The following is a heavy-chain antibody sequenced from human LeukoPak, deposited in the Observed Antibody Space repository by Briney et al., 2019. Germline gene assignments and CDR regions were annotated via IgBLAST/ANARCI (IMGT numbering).Heavy chain of an antibody. CDR1: GFTFSSYW. CDR3: ARHSGRWIRAQENWFDP. V-gene: IGHV3-7*01. Sequence: GGSLRPSCAASGFTFSSYWMSWVRQAPGKGLEWVANIKQDGSEKYYVDSVKGRFTISRDNAKNSLYLQMNSLRAEDTAVYYCARHSGRWIRAQENWFDPWGQGTLVTVSS. J-gene: IGHJ5*02. CDR2: IKQDGSEK. D-gene: IGHD5-12*01.